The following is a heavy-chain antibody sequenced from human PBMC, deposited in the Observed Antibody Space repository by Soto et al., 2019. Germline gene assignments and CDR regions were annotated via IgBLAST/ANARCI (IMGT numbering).Heavy chain of an antibody. Sequence: SVKVSCKASGGTFSSYTISWVRQAPGQGLEWMGRIIPILGIANYAQKFQGRVTITADKSTSTAYMELSSLRSEDTAVYYCARGYYDSSGYYRSYYYYGMHVWGQGTTVTVSS. D-gene: IGHD3-22*01. J-gene: IGHJ6*02. CDR3: ARGYYDSSGYYRSYYYYGMHV. V-gene: IGHV1-69*02. CDR1: GGTFSSYT. CDR2: IIPILGIA.